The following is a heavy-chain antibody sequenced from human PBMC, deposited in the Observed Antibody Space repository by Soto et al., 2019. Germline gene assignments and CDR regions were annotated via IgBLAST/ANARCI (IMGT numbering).Heavy chain of an antibody. CDR2: IIPLFGTP. CDR3: ARGVHYDSSGYYYFY. V-gene: IGHV1-69*13. D-gene: IGHD3-22*01. J-gene: IGHJ4*02. CDR1: GGTFNNYA. Sequence: SVKVSCKASGGTFNNYAISWVRQAPGQGLEWMGGIIPLFGTPNYAQKFQGRVTITADESTSTAYMELRGLRSEDTAVYYCARGVHYDSSGYYYFYWGQGTLVTVSS.